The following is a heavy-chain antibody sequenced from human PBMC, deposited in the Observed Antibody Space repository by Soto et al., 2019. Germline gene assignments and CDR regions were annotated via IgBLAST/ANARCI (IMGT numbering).Heavy chain of an antibody. D-gene: IGHD3-22*01. CDR3: ARYKYYYDSSGYYRSYYFDY. CDR2: IYHSGST. J-gene: IGHJ4*02. V-gene: IGHV4-38-2*01. Sequence: SETLSLTCAVSGYSISSGYYWGWIWQPPGKGLEWIGSIYHSGSTYYNPSLKSRVTISVDTSKNQFSLKLSSVTAADTAVYYCARYKYYYDSSGYYRSYYFDYWGQGTLVTVSS. CDR1: GYSISSGYY.